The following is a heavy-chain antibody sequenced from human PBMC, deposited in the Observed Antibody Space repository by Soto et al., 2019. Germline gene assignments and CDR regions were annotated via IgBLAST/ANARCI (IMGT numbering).Heavy chain of an antibody. V-gene: IGHV1-69*02. CDR2: VVPILGMA. CDR3: ARGGAVVVPGSVDRHNWFDP. CDR1: GGTFSSYS. J-gene: IGHJ5*02. D-gene: IGHD2-2*01. Sequence: QVQLVQSGAEVKKPGSSVKVSCEASGGTFSSYSFSWVRQAPGQGLEWMGRVVPILGMANYAQKLQGRVIITADKSTSTVYMEMRSLRSDDTAVYYCARGGAVVVPGSVDRHNWFDPWGQGTLVTVSS.